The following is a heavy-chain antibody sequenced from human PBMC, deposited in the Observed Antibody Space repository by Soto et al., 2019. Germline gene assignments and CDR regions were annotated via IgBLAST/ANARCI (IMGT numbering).Heavy chain of an antibody. J-gene: IGHJ5*02. CDR2: ISYSGSS. D-gene: IGHD2-15*01. CDR3: ARGGYCSGGSCYWFDP. V-gene: IGHV4-39*07. Sequence: SETLSLTCTVSGGSISSSSYYWGWIRQPPGRGLEWVGSISYSGSSYYNPSLKSRVTISVDTSKNQFSLKLSSVTAADTAVYYCARGGYCSGGSCYWFDPWGQGTLVTVSS. CDR1: GGSISSSSYY.